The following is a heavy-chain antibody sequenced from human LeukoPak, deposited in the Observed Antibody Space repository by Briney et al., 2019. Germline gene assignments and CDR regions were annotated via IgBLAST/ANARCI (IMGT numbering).Heavy chain of an antibody. CDR1: GFTVSSNY. V-gene: IGHV3-53*01. Sequence: GGSLRLSCAASGFTVSSNYMSWVRQAPGKGLEWVSVIYSGGSTYYADSVKGRFTISRDNSENTLYLQMNSLRAEDTAVYYCARDGRGPSPHFDYWGQGTLVTVSS. CDR2: IYSGGST. J-gene: IGHJ4*02. D-gene: IGHD3/OR15-3a*01. CDR3: ARDGRGPSPHFDY.